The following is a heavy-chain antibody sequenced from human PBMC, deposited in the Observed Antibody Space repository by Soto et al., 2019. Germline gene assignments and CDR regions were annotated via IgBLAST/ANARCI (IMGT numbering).Heavy chain of an antibody. Sequence: PVESLKISCQGSGYTFRSTWIGWVRQMPGKGLEWMGIIYPDDAETRYSQSFQGQVTISADRYFNTAYLQWASLQASDTAIYYCARPLDSWGEPHYFDSWGQGTMVTVSS. CDR2: IYPDDAET. J-gene: IGHJ4*02. V-gene: IGHV5-51*01. CDR3: ARPLDSWGEPHYFDS. D-gene: IGHD3-16*01. CDR1: GYTFRSTW.